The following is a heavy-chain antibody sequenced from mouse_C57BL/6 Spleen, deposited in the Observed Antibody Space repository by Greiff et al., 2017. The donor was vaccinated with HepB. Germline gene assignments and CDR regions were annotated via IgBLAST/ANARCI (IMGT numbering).Heavy chain of an antibody. CDR1: GFTFSDYY. D-gene: IGHD3-2*02. CDR2: ISNGGGST. V-gene: IGHV5-12*01. CDR3: ARPDSSGPGFAY. Sequence: EVQLVESGGGLVQPGGSLKLSCAASGFTFSDYYMYWVRQTPEKRLEWVAYISNGGGSTYYPDTVKGRFTISRDNAKNTLYLQMSRLKSEDTAMYYCARPDSSGPGFAYWGQGTLVTVSA. J-gene: IGHJ3*01.